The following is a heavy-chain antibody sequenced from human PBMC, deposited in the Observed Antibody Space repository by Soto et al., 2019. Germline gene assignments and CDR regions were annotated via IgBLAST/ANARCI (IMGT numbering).Heavy chain of an antibody. CDR1: GGSISSSSYY. CDR2: IYYSGST. CDR3: ARPRQGESDPYYGMDV. Sequence: NPSETLSLTCTVSGGSISSSSYYWGWIRQPPGKGLEWIGSIYYSGSTYYNPSLKSRVTISVDTSKNQFSLKLSSVTAADTAVYYCARPRQGESDPYYGMDVWGQGTTVTVSS. V-gene: IGHV4-39*01. D-gene: IGHD3-10*01. J-gene: IGHJ6*02.